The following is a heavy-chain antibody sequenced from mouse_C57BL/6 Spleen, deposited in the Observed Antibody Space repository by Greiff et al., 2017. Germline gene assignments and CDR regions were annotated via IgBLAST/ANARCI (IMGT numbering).Heavy chain of an antibody. V-gene: IGHV5-6*01. J-gene: IGHJ4*01. CDR1: GFTFSSYG. D-gene: IGHD2-4*01. CDR2: ISSGGSYT. CDR3: ARLYDYVLNAMDY. Sequence: EVKVVESGGDLVKPGGSLKLSCAASGFTFSSYGMSWVRQTPDKRLEWVATISSGGSYTYYPDSVKGRFTISRDNAKNTLYLQMSSLKSEDTAMYYCARLYDYVLNAMDYWGQGTSVTVSS.